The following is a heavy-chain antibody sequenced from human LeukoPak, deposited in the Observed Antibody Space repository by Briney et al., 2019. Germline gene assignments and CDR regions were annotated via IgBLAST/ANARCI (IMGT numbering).Heavy chain of an antibody. Sequence: PGGSLRLSCAATGFTSSSYWMSWVRQAPGKGLEWVSNIKQDGNEKYYVDSVKGRFTISRDNSKNSLYLQMNSLRAEDTAVYYCARNINPKIRGAFDPWGEGNLVTVSS. V-gene: IGHV3-7*03. D-gene: IGHD3-10*01. J-gene: IGHJ5*02. CDR1: GFTSSSYW. CDR3: ARNINPKIRGAFDP. CDR2: IKQDGNEK.